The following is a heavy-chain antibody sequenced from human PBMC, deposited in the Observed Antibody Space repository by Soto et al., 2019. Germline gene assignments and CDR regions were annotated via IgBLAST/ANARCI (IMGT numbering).Heavy chain of an antibody. CDR2: IHHSGST. J-gene: IGHJ6*02. Sequence: ETLPLSCSVSGGSITSHYCSWFRQPPGKGLEWIGYIHHSGSTSYYNPSLKSRVTMSVDTSKNQFSLKVSSVTAADTALYYCARQGFGQLHGLVDVWGPGTTVTVSS. CDR3: ARQGFGQLHGLVDV. D-gene: IGHD3-10*01. CDR1: GGSITSHY. V-gene: IGHV4-59*08.